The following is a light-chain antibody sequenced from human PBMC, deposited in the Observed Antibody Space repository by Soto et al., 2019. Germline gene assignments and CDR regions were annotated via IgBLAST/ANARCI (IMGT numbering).Light chain of an antibody. CDR1: SSDVGSYNL. Sequence: QSALTQPASVSGSPGQSITISCTGTSSDVGSYNLVSWYQQHPGKAPKLMIYEGSKRPSGVSNRFSGSKSGNTASLTISGLQAEDEADYYCCSYAGSINYVFGTGTKVTVL. J-gene: IGLJ1*01. CDR3: CSYAGSINYV. CDR2: EGS. V-gene: IGLV2-23*01.